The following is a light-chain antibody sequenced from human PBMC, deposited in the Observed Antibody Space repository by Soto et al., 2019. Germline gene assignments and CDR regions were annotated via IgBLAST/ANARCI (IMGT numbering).Light chain of an antibody. CDR1: QAISNY. CDR3: QKYNSAPFT. CDR2: AAS. J-gene: IGKJ3*01. V-gene: IGKV1-27*01. Sequence: DIQMTQSPSSLSASVGARVTITCRAPQAISNYVAWYQQKPGKVPRLLIYAASTLHSGVPSRFSGSGSGTEYALTISGLQPEDVATYYCQKYNSAPFTFGPGTNVDFK.